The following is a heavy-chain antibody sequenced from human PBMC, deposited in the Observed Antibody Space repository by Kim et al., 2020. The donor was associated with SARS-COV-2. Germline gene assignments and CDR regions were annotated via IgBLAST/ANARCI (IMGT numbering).Heavy chain of an antibody. CDR1: GFTFSSYE. V-gene: IGHV3-48*03. CDR3: ASVKGSSWAYYYYMDV. Sequence: GGSLRLSCAASGFTFSSYEMNWVRQAPGKGLEWVSYISSSGSTIYYADSVKGRFTISRDNAKNSLYLQMNSLRAEDTAVYYCASVKGSSWAYYYYMDVWGKGTTLTVSS. CDR2: ISSSGSTI. J-gene: IGHJ6*03. D-gene: IGHD6-13*01.